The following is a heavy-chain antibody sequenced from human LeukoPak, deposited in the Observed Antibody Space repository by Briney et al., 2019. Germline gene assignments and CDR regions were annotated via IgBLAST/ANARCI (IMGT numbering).Heavy chain of an antibody. CDR2: ISSSSSYI. Sequence: GGSLRLSRAASGFTFSSYTMNWVRQAPGKGLEWVSSISSSSSYIYYVDSVKGRFTISRDNAKKSLYLQMNSLRAEDTALYYCARDGDTVLTRGYYYYMDVWGKGTTVTVSS. V-gene: IGHV3-21*01. D-gene: IGHD4-23*01. CDR1: GFTFSSYT. CDR3: ARDGDTVLTRGYYYYMDV. J-gene: IGHJ6*03.